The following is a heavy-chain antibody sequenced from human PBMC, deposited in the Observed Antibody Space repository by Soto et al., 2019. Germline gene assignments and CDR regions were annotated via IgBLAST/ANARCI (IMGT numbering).Heavy chain of an antibody. Sequence: PSETLSLTGTVSGYSISSGFRWCWIRQPPGKGLEWIGSIYPTGSTYYNPSLKSRVTISADTSKNQFSLKMSSVTTADTAVYSCARGPPYHDSSDHHGIHFDSWGQGTLVTVSS. CDR3: ARGPPYHDSSDHHGIHFDS. J-gene: IGHJ4*02. CDR1: GYSISSGFR. V-gene: IGHV4-38-2*02. D-gene: IGHD3-22*01. CDR2: IYPTGST.